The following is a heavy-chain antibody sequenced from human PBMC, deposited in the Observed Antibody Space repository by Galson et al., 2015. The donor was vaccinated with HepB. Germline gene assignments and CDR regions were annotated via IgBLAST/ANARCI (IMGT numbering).Heavy chain of an antibody. CDR3: ARDNPAGYIGQWLVPRNSDAFDI. J-gene: IGHJ3*02. Sequence: SLRLSCAASGFTFSSQPMSWVRQAPGKGLEWVSVIYSGGSTYYADSVKGRFTISRDNSKNTLYLQMNSLRAEDTAVYYCARDNPAGYIGQWLVPRNSDAFDIWGQGTMVTVSS. V-gene: IGHV3-66*01. CDR2: IYSGGST. CDR1: GFTFSSQP. D-gene: IGHD6-19*01.